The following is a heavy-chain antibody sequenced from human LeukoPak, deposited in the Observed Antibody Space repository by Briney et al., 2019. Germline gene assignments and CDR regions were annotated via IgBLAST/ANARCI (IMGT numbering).Heavy chain of an antibody. J-gene: IGHJ3*02. V-gene: IGHV3-53*01. D-gene: IGHD2-15*01. CDR2: LYASGTI. CDR1: GFTVSDNY. CDR3: AREVLGFCSGGSCYEFDAFHI. Sequence: GGSLRLSCAASGFTVSDNYMNWVRQAPGKGLEWVSVLYASGTIYYADSVKGRFTISRDNSKNTLYLQTNSLTAEDTAVYYCAREVLGFCSGGSCYEFDAFHIWGQGTMVTVSS.